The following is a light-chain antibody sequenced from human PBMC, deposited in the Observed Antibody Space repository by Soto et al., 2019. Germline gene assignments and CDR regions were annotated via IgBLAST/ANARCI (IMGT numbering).Light chain of an antibody. Sequence: QSVLTQPPSVSGAPGQRVTISCTGTSSNIGAGYDVHWYQQLPGTAPKLLIYGNSNRPSGVPDRFSGSKSGTSASLAITGVQADDEADYYCQSYDSSRSGVVFGGGTKLTVL. J-gene: IGLJ2*01. CDR3: QSYDSSRSGVV. CDR2: GNS. V-gene: IGLV1-40*01. CDR1: SSNIGAGYD.